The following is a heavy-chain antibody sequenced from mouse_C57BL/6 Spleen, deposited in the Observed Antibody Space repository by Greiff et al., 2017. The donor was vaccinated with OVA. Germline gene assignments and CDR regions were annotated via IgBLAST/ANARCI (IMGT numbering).Heavy chain of an antibody. CDR2: IRNKANGYTT. CDR3: ARWGHYYGSSYFDY. CDR1: GFTFTDYY. Sequence: EVNVVESGGGLVQPGGSLSLSCAASGFTFTDYYMSWVRQPPGKALEWLGFIRNKANGYTTEYSASVKGRFTISRDNSQSILYLQMNALRAEDSATYYCARWGHYYGSSYFDYWGQGTTLTVSS. V-gene: IGHV7-3*01. J-gene: IGHJ2*01. D-gene: IGHD1-1*01.